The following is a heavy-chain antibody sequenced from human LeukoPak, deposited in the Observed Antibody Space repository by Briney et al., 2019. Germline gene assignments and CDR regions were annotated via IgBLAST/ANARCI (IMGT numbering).Heavy chain of an antibody. CDR3: AKGGYSYGLRRYYFDY. CDR2: IYSGGST. V-gene: IGHV3-53*01. J-gene: IGHJ4*02. D-gene: IGHD5-18*01. CDR1: GFTVSSNY. Sequence: GGSLRLSCAASGFTVSSNYMSWVRQAPGKGLEWVSVIYSGGSTYYADSVKGRFTISRDNSKNTLYLQMNSLRAEDTAVYYCAKGGYSYGLRRYYFDYWGQGTLVTVSS.